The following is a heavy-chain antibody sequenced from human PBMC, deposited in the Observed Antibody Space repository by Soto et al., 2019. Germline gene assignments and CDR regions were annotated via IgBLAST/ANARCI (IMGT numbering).Heavy chain of an antibody. CDR3: ARDGSPDILTGYYKPYCCMDV. D-gene: IGHD3-9*01. Sequence: HPGGSLRLSCAASGFTFDDYAMHWVRQAPGKGLEWVSGISWNSGSIGYADSVKGRFTISRDNAKNSLYLQMNSLRAEDTALYYCARDGSPDILTGYYKPYCCMDVWGKGTTVTVSS. CDR2: ISWNSGSI. J-gene: IGHJ6*03. CDR1: GFTFDDYA. V-gene: IGHV3-9*01.